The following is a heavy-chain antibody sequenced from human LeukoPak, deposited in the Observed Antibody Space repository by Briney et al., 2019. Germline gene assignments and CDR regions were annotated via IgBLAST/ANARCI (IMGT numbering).Heavy chain of an antibody. D-gene: IGHD1-26*01. CDR1: GYTFTFYY. V-gene: IGHV1-2*02. CDR3: ARDGMGGSGAFDI. J-gene: IGHJ3*02. CDR2: INPDSGGT. Sequence: ASVTVSCTASGYTFTFYYIHWVRQAPGQGHEWMGWINPDSGGTNYAQKFQGGVTMTRDTSISTAYMELSGLRSDDTAVYYCARDGMGGSGAFDIWGEGTMVTVAS.